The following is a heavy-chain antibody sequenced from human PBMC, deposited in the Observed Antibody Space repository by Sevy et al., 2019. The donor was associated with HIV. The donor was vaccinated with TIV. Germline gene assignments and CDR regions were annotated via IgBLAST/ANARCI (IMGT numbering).Heavy chain of an antibody. V-gene: IGHV3-48*02. CDR3: ARVIGSGFSYGVYYYYGMDV. CDR1: GYTFKSYS. J-gene: IGHJ6*02. Sequence: GGSLRLSCEASGYTFKSYSLNWDRQAPGKGLEWLSFITSSSTTIYYADSVKGRFTVSRDDAKNSQHLQMDSLREEDTAVYYCARVIGSGFSYGVYYYYGMDVWGRGTTVTVSS. CDR2: ITSSSTTI. D-gene: IGHD5-18*01.